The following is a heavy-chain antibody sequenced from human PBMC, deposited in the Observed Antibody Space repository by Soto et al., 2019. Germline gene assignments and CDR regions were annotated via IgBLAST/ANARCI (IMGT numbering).Heavy chain of an antibody. CDR2: ITHSGST. V-gene: IGHV4-34*01. CDR1: GGSFSGYY. CDR3: ARARRALDV. J-gene: IGHJ6*02. Sequence: QVQLQQWGAGLLKPSETLSLTCAVYGGSFSGYYWSWIRQPPGKGLEWIGEITHSGSTNYNPSLKXRXTXXVDTSKNPISLQLSSVTAADTAVYYCARARRALDVWGQGTTVTVSS.